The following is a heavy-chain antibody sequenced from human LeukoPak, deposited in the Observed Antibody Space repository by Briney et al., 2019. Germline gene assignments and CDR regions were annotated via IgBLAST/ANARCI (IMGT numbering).Heavy chain of an antibody. D-gene: IGHD3-22*01. V-gene: IGHV1-18*01. CDR3: ARDPPYYYDSSGYYYEDYYYYYYMDV. CDR1: GYTFTSYG. J-gene: IGHJ6*03. CDR2: ISAYNGNT. Sequence: GASVKVSCKASGYTFTSYGISWVRQAPGQGLEWMGWISAYNGNTNYAQKLQGRVTMTTDTSTSTAYMELRSLRSDDTAVYYCARDPPYYYDSSGYYYEDYYYYYYMDVWGKGTTVTVSS.